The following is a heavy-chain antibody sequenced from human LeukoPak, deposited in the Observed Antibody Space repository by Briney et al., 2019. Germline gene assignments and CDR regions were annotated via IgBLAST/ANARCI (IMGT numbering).Heavy chain of an antibody. J-gene: IGHJ4*02. CDR3: IRSIAVAGNFGY. CDR1: GGTLSSYA. CDR2: FIPIFGTA. V-gene: IGHV1-69*05. Sequence: ASLKVSCKASGGTLSSYAISWVRQAPGQGLEWMGGFIPIFGTANYAQKFQGRVTTTTEESTSTAYMELSSLRSEDTAVYYCIRSIAVAGNFGYWGQGTLVTVSS. D-gene: IGHD6-19*01.